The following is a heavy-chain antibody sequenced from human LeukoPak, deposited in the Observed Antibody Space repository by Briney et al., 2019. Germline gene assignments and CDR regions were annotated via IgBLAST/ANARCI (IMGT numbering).Heavy chain of an antibody. D-gene: IGHD3-22*01. V-gene: IGHV4-4*02. CDR2: VYHSGST. CDR1: GGSISSSNW. J-gene: IGHJ4*02. Sequence: PSGTLSLTCTVSGGSISSSNWWSWVRQPPGKGLEWIGEVYHSGSTNYNPSLKSRVTISVDTSKNQFSLKLSSVTAADTAVYYCARYYYDSSGYYGVFDYWGQGTLVTVSS. CDR3: ARYYYDSSGYYGVFDY.